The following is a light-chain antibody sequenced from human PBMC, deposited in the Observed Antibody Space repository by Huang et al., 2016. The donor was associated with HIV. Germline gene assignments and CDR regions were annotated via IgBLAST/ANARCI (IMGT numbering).Light chain of an antibody. V-gene: IGKV3-15*01. J-gene: IGKJ2*01. CDR2: GAS. CDR3: QQYSIWPYT. CDR1: QSLSNN. Sequence: EVVMTQSPATLSVSPGERATLSCRANQSLSNNLAWYRQKPGQAPRLLISGASTRATDIPDRFSGSGSGTEFTLAIRSLQSEDFAVYYCQQYSIWPYTFGQGTKVEIK.